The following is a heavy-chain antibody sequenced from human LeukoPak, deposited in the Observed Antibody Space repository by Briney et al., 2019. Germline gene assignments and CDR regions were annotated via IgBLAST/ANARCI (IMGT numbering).Heavy chain of an antibody. CDR1: GYTFTGYY. J-gene: IGHJ4*02. Sequence: ASVKVSCKASGYTFTGYYMHWVRQAPGQGLEWMGWINPKSGATLYAQTFQGRVTMTRDTSISTAFMELITLTSDDTAVYYCARAWPLYSNSHFDSWGQGTLVTVSS. V-gene: IGHV1-2*02. CDR2: INPKSGAT. D-gene: IGHD6-6*01. CDR3: ARAWPLYSNSHFDS.